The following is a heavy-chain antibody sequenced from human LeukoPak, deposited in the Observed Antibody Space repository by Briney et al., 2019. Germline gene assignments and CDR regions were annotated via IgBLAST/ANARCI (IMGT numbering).Heavy chain of an antibody. CDR2: FDPEDGET. CDR3: ATSIVGAIPQYYFDY. V-gene: IGHV1-24*01. CDR1: GYTLTELS. J-gene: IGHJ4*02. D-gene: IGHD1-26*01. Sequence: ASVKVSCKVSGYTLTELSMHWVRQAPGKGLEWMGGFDPEDGETICAQKFQGRVTMTEDTSTDTAYMELSSLRSEDTAVYYCATSIVGAIPQYYFDYWGQGTLVTVSS.